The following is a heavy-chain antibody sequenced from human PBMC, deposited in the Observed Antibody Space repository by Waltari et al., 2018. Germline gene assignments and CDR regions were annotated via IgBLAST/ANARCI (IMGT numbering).Heavy chain of an antibody. CDR2: LSSSCSTI. V-gene: IGHV3-48*03. D-gene: IGHD5-12*01. J-gene: IGHJ4*02. CDR3: TREPGYSGYDIGV. CDR1: GFTFSSYE. Sequence: EVQLVESGGGLVQPGGSLRLSCAASGFTFSSYEMNWVRQAPGKGLEWVSYLSSSCSTIYYADSVKGRFTISRDNAKNSLYLQMNSLKTEDTAVYYCTREPGYSGYDIGVWGQGTLVTVSS.